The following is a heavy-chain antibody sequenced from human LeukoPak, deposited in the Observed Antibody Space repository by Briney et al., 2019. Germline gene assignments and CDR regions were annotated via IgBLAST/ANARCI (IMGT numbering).Heavy chain of an antibody. D-gene: IGHD3-9*01. Sequence: GGSLRLSCTASGFTFSDYYMSWIRQAPGKGLGWVSYINSSGTAIHYADSVKGRFTVSRDSAEKSLHLQMNSLRAEDTAMYYCARATTYDILTGYFDYWGQGTLVTVSS. J-gene: IGHJ4*02. CDR2: INSSGTAI. CDR3: ARATTYDILTGYFDY. CDR1: GFTFSDYY. V-gene: IGHV3-11*04.